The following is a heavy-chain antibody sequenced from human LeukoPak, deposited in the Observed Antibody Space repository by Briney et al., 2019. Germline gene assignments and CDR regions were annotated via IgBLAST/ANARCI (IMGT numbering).Heavy chain of an antibody. D-gene: IGHD6-19*01. CDR1: GYTFTSYY. CDR3: GREGGGEYSSGIDY. Sequence: ASVTVSCTASGYTFTSYYMHWVRQAPGQGLEWMGIINPSGGSTSYAQKFQGRVTMTRDTSTSTVYMELSSLRSEDTAVYYWGREGGGEYSSGIDYWGQGTLVTVSS. V-gene: IGHV1-46*01. J-gene: IGHJ4*02. CDR2: INPSGGST.